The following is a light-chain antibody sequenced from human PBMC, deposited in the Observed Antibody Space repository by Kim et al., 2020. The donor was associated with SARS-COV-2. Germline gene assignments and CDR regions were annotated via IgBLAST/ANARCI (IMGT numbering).Light chain of an antibody. V-gene: IGKV1-6*01. CDR3: LQDYHYPHT. CDR2: AAS. CDR1: QDIRID. J-gene: IGKJ2*01. Sequence: SASVGDRVTITCRASQDIRIDLGWYQQKPGKAPKLLIYAASSLQSGVPSRFSGSGSGTDFTLTISSLQPEDFATYYCLQDYHYPHTFGQGTKLEIK.